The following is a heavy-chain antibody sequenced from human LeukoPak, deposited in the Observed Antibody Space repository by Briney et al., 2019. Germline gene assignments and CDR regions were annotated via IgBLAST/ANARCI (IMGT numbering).Heavy chain of an antibody. CDR2: IYHSGST. D-gene: IGHD6-6*01. CDR1: GGSISSGGYY. V-gene: IGHV4-30-2*01. Sequence: SQTLSLTCTVSGGSISSGGYYWSWIRQPPGKGLEWIGYIYHSGSTYYNPSLKSRVTISVDRSKNQFSLKLSSVTAADTAVYNCARGSSIAARPYYYYYMDVWGKGTTVTVSS. J-gene: IGHJ6*03. CDR3: ARGSSIAARPYYYYYMDV.